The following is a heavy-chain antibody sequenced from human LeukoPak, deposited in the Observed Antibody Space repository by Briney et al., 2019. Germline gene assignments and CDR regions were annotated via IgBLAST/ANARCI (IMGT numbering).Heavy chain of an antibody. Sequence: SETLSLTCAVYGGSFSSYYWSWIRQPPGKGLEWIGEINHSGSTNYNPSLKSRVTISVDTSKNQFSLKLSSVTAADTAVYYCAGSVVHSGSYRNFDYWGQGTLVTVSS. CDR3: AGSVVHSGSYRNFDY. CDR1: GGSFSSYY. V-gene: IGHV4-34*01. CDR2: INHSGST. J-gene: IGHJ4*02. D-gene: IGHD1-26*01.